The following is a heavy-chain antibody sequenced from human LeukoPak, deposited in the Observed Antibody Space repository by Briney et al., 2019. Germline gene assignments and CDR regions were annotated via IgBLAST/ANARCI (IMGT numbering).Heavy chain of an antibody. CDR2: IYYSGST. Sequence: PSETLSLTCTVSGGSISSSSYYWGWIRQPPGKGLEWIGSIYYSGSTYYNPSLKSRVTISVDTSKNQFSLKLSSVTAADTAVYYCARVDRNYDYVWGSYRTSWFDPWGQGTLVTVSS. V-gene: IGHV4-39*07. CDR3: ARVDRNYDYVWGSYRTSWFDP. D-gene: IGHD3-16*02. CDR1: GGSISSSSYY. J-gene: IGHJ5*02.